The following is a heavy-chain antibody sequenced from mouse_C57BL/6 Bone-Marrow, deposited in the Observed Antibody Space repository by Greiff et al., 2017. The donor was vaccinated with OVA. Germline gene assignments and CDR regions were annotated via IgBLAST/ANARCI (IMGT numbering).Heavy chain of an antibody. CDR1: GYTFTSYW. CDR2: IDPSDSET. D-gene: IGHD1-1*01. J-gene: IGHJ2*01. V-gene: IGHV1-52*01. CDR3: ARSPFITTVVAPYYFDY. Sequence: VKLVESGAELAKPGASVKLSCKASGYTFTSYWMHWVKQRPIQGLEWIGNIDPSDSETHYNQKFKDKATLTVDKSSSTAYMQLSSLTSEDSAVYYCARSPFITTVVAPYYFDYWGQGTTLTVSS.